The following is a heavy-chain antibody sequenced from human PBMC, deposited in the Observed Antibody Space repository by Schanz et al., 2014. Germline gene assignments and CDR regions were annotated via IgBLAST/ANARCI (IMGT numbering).Heavy chain of an antibody. J-gene: IGHJ4*02. CDR3: AKDRSWDYDSSGYFDY. Sequence: DVQLLESGGGLVQPGGSLRLSCAASGFTFSSYAMSWVRQAPGKGLEWLSVISASGGDTYYADSVKGRFTISRDNSKNTLYLQMNSLRAEDTAVYYCAKDRSWDYDSSGYFDYWGQGTLVTVSS. V-gene: IGHV3-23*01. CDR1: GFTFSSYA. CDR2: ISASGGDT. D-gene: IGHD3-22*01.